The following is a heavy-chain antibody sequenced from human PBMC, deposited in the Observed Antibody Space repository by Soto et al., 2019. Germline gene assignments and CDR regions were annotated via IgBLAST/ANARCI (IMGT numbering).Heavy chain of an antibody. CDR3: ARHSMVRGKFAY. J-gene: IGHJ4*02. CDR2: IYWDDDK. V-gene: IGHV2-5*02. CDR1: GFSLSTSGVG. Sequence: QITLKESGPTLVKPTQTLTLTCTFSGFSLSTSGVGMGWIRQPPGKALEWLGIIYWDDDKRYSPSLKSRLTTPQNTSKHQVVLIMTNMDPVDTATYYCARHSMVRGKFAYWGQGTLVTVSS. D-gene: IGHD3-10*01.